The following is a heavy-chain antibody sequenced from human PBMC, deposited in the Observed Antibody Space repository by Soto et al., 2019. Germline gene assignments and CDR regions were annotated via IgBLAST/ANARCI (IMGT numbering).Heavy chain of an antibody. CDR3: ARDVDVDSRTDFDF. CDR1: GFIFSDYY. CDR2: ISGNGRII. Sequence: QVQLVESGGGLVKPGGSLRLSCATSGFIFSDYYMHWIRQAPGKGLEWISYISGNGRIIQYADSAKGRFIISRDNSQNTLVPPMNTLKSEDAALWFCARDVDVDSRTDFDFWGQGPLVTVSS. J-gene: IGHJ4*02. D-gene: IGHD4-17*01. V-gene: IGHV3-11*01.